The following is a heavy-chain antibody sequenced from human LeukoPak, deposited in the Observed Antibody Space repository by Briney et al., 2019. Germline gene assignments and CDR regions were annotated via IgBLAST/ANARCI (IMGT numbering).Heavy chain of an antibody. CDR2: ISGSGGST. J-gene: IGHJ4*02. CDR1: GFTFSSYA. D-gene: IGHD3-22*01. Sequence: GSLRLSCAASGFTFSSYAMSWVRQAPGKGLERVSTISGSGGSTYYADSVKGRFTISRDNSKNTLYLQMNSLRAEDTAVYYCAKDINYFDSSGYYYEYYFDYWGQGTLVTVSS. V-gene: IGHV3-23*01. CDR3: AKDINYFDSSGYYYEYYFDY.